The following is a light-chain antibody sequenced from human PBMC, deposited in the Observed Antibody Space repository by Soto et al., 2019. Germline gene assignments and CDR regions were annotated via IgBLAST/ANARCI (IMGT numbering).Light chain of an antibody. CDR3: QQYDNLPWT. CDR1: QDISNY. CDR2: DAS. V-gene: IGKV1-33*01. J-gene: IGKJ3*01. Sequence: DIQMTQSPSSLSASVVDRVTITCQASQDISNYLNWYQQKPGKAPKLLIYDASNLETGVPSRFSGSGSGTDFTFTISSLQPEDIATYYCQQYDNLPWTFGPGTKVDIK.